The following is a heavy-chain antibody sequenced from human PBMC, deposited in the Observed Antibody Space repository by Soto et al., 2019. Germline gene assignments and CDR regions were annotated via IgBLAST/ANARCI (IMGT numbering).Heavy chain of an antibody. V-gene: IGHV4-39*01. CDR3: ATVPTDRSYDSSGYFEFDY. CDR1: GGSISSSSYY. Sequence: PSETLSLTCTVSGGSISSSSYYWGWIRQPPGKGLEWIGSIYYSGSTYYNPSLKSRVTISVDTSKNQSSLKLSSVTAADTAVYSCATVPTDRSYDSSGYFEFDYCGKGTLVTVS. D-gene: IGHD3-22*01. CDR2: IYYSGST. J-gene: IGHJ4*02.